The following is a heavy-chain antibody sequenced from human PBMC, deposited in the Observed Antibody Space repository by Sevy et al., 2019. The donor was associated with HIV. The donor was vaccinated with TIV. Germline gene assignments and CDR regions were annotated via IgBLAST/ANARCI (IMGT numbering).Heavy chain of an antibody. CDR1: GFTFNIYV. V-gene: IGHV3-30*04. CDR2: ISSDGTND. D-gene: IGHD4-17*01. CDR3: ARDLPSAVTWPFYYYGMDV. J-gene: IGHJ6*02. Sequence: GGSLRLSCAASGFTFNIYVIHWVRQAPGKGLEWVAVISSDGTNDYYADSVKGRFTISRDNSKITRDQQMKSPRPEDTAVYYCARDLPSAVTWPFYYYGMDVWGQGTTVTVSS.